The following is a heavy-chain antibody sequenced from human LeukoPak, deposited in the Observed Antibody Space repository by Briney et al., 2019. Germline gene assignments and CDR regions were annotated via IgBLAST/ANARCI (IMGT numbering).Heavy chain of an antibody. Sequence: GGSLRLSCAASGLTLTSYWMTWVRQAPGKGLEWVANIKQDGSATYYMDSVKGRFTISRDNAKNSLSLQMNSLRAEDTAVYYCARGGTAKYYDSGRYYIGWFDPWGQGTLVTVSS. D-gene: IGHD3-10*01. CDR3: ARGGTAKYYDSGRYYIGWFDP. V-gene: IGHV3-7*03. J-gene: IGHJ5*02. CDR1: GLTLTSYW. CDR2: IKQDGSAT.